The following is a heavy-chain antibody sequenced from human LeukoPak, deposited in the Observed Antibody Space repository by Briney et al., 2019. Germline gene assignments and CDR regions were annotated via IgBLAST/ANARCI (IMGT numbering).Heavy chain of an antibody. D-gene: IGHD5-18*01. CDR2: ISWDGSSA. J-gene: IGHJ4*02. V-gene: IGHV3-43*01. CDR1: GFIFDDFT. Sequence: QPGGSLRLSGAASGFIFDDFTMNWVRQAPGKGLEWVSLISWDGSSARYADSVKGRFTISRDNSNNFLYLQMNSLRVEDTALYYCAKFPDTVVENTGFFDYWGQGTLVTVSS. CDR3: AKFPDTVVENTGFFDY.